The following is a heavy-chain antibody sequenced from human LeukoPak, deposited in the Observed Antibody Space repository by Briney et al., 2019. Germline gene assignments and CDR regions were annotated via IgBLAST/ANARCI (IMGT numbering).Heavy chain of an antibody. CDR1: GGSISSSSYY. D-gene: IGHD6-13*01. CDR3: ARDVVAAAGTWDY. Sequence: SSETLSLTCTVSGGSISSSSYYWGWIRQPPGKGLEWIGSIYYSGSTYYNPSLKSRVTMSLDTSKNQFSLKLSSVTAADTAVYYCARDVVAAAGTWDYWGQGTLVTVSS. CDR2: IYYSGST. V-gene: IGHV4-39*07. J-gene: IGHJ4*02.